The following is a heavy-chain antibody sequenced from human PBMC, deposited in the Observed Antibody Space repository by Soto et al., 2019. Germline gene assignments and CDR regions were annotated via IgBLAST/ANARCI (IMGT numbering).Heavy chain of an antibody. J-gene: IGHJ4*02. CDR3: ATGFGYSGYDDY. CDR1: GYSLTELS. Sequence: ASVKVSCKVSGYSLTELSMHWVRQAPGKGLEWMGGFDPEDGETIYAQKFQGRVTMTEDTSTDTAYMELSSLRSEDTAVYYCATGFGYSGYDDYWGQGTLVTASS. CDR2: FDPEDGET. D-gene: IGHD5-12*01. V-gene: IGHV1-24*01.